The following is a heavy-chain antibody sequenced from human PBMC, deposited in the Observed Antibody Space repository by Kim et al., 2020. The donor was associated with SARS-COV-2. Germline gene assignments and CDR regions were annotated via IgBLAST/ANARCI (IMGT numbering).Heavy chain of an antibody. V-gene: IGHV1-18*01. J-gene: IGHJ4*02. Sequence: ASVKVSCKASGYTFTSYGISWVRQAPGQGLEWMGWISAYNGNTNYAQKLQGRVTMTTDTSTSTAYMELRSLRSDDTAVYYCARDSELYSSSSSDYWGQGTLVTVSS. CDR2: ISAYNGNT. D-gene: IGHD6-6*01. CDR3: ARDSELYSSSSSDY. CDR1: GYTFTSYG.